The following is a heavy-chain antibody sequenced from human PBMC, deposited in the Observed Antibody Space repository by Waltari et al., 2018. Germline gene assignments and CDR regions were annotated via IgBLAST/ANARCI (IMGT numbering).Heavy chain of an antibody. CDR2: ISPILGTA. CDR1: GGTFSSYA. Sequence: QVQLVQSGAEVKKPGSSVKVSCKASGGTFSSYAISWVRQAPGQGLEWMGGISPILGTANYAQKCQGRVTSTADESTSTAYMELSSLRSEDTGVDYCARGHSSSWYRFEYFQHWGQGTLVTVSS. V-gene: IGHV1-69*01. D-gene: IGHD6-13*01. CDR3: ARGHSSSWYRFEYFQH. J-gene: IGHJ1*01.